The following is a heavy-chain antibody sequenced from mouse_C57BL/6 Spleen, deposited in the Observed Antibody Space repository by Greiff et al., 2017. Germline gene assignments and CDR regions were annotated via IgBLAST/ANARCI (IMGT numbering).Heavy chain of an antibody. V-gene: IGHV5-9*01. CDR3: ARHGTTVAPYWYFDV. J-gene: IGHJ1*03. Sequence: EVKLQESGGGLVKPGGSLKLSCAASGFTFSSYTMSWVRQTPEKRLEWVATISGGGGNTYYPDSVKGRFTISRDNAKNTLYLQMSSLRSEDTALYYCARHGTTVAPYWYFDVWGTGTTVTVSS. CDR2: ISGGGGNT. CDR1: GFTFSSYT. D-gene: IGHD1-1*01.